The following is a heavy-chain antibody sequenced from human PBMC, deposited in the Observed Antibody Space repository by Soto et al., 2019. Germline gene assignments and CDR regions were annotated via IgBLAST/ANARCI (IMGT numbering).Heavy chain of an antibody. CDR3: ARDPIQRINYYPFDY. J-gene: IGHJ4*02. Sequence: SETLSLTCTVSGGSISSGDYYWSWIRQPPGKGLEWIGYIYYSGSTYYNPSLKSRVTISVDTSKNQFSLKLSSVTAADTAVYYCARDPIQRINYYPFDYWSQGTLVTVSS. D-gene: IGHD1-26*01. CDR2: IYYSGST. CDR1: GGSISSGDYY. V-gene: IGHV4-30-4*01.